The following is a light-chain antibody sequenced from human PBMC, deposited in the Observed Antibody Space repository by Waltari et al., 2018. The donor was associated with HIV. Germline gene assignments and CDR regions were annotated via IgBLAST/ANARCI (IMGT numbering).Light chain of an antibody. CDR1: SSAVGRYDY. CDR2: ECT. Sequence: QSALTQLRSVSGSPGQSVTISCAGTSSAVGRYDYVSWYQHLPGNAPKVIIYECTTRPARVPDRFSGSKSGNAAFLTISGLQAEDEADYSCCSYAASYIYVFGVGTKVTVL. CDR3: CSYAASYIYV. J-gene: IGLJ1*01. V-gene: IGLV2-11*01.